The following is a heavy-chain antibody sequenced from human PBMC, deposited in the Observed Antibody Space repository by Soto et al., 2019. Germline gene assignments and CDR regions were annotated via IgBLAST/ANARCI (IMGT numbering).Heavy chain of an antibody. Sequence: QLQLQESGPGLVKPSETLSLTCTVSGGSISSSRCHWGWIRQPPGKGLEWIASIKYSGTTFYNPSLKSRVTLSVDTSKNQFALKLSSVTAAETAVYYCARHRITGSYYDAFDIWGQGTMVTVSS. D-gene: IGHD1-26*01. CDR3: ARHRITGSYYDAFDI. CDR1: GGSISSSRCH. V-gene: IGHV4-39*01. J-gene: IGHJ3*02. CDR2: IKYSGTT.